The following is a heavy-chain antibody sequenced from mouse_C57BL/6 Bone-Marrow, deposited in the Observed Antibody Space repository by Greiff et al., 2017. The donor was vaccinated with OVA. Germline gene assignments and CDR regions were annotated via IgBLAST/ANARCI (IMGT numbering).Heavy chain of an antibody. CDR2: ICPRSGNT. D-gene: IGHD1-1*01. J-gene: IGHJ2*01. CDR1: GYTFTSYG. Sequence: LQESGAELARPGASVKLSCKASGYTFTSYGISWVKQRTGQGLEWMGEICPRSGNTYYNEKVKGKATLTADKSTSTAYMQLRSLTSEDSAVYFCASKNYGRPYYLDDWGQGTTLTVSS. V-gene: IGHV1-81*01. CDR3: ASKNYGRPYYLDD.